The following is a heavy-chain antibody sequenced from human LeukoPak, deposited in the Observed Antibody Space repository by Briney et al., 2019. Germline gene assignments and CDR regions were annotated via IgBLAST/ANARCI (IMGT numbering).Heavy chain of an antibody. V-gene: IGHV4-61*08. D-gene: IGHD3-10*01. CDR1: GDSITSSGYY. Sequence: SQTLSLTCTVSGDSITSSGYYWTWIRQPPEKGLEWIGYIHYSGSTNYNPSLKSRVTISVDTSKNQFSLKLSSVTAADTAVYYCARDLPGDAFDIWGQGTMVTVSS. CDR2: IHYSGST. J-gene: IGHJ3*02. CDR3: ARDLPGDAFDI.